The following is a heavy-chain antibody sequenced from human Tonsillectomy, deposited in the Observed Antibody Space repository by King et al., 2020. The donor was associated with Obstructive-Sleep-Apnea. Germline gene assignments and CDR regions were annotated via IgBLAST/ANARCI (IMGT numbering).Heavy chain of an antibody. CDR3: ARDDYDSSGYFVY. D-gene: IGHD3-22*01. CDR1: GLNFGAYW. CDR2: TNELGSDK. V-gene: IGHV3-7*03. J-gene: IGHJ4*02. Sequence: VQLVESGGGLVQPGGSLRLSCAASGLNFGAYWMSWVRQVPGKGLEWVANTNELGSDKYYADSVKGRFTISRDNAKNELYLQLSSLRVEDTAVFYCARDDYDSSGYFVYWGQGAQVTVTS.